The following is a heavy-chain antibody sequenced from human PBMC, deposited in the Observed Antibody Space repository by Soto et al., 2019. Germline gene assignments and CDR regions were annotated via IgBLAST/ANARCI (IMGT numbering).Heavy chain of an antibody. CDR3: AKGWDEKYFDS. Sequence: VQLQESGPGLVKPSETLSLSCTVSGASLLSSYWSWVRQPAGKGLEWHGHIFSSGRTSYNPSLKNRLTLSIDTSKNLFSLNLSSVTAADTAVYYCAKGWDEKYFDSWGQGSLVTVSS. J-gene: IGHJ4*02. D-gene: IGHD1-26*01. CDR1: GASLLSSY. CDR2: IFSSGRT. V-gene: IGHV4-4*07.